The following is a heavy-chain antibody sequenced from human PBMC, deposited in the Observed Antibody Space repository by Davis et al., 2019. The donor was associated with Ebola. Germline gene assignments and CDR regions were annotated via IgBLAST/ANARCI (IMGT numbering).Heavy chain of an antibody. V-gene: IGHV1-24*01. CDR2: FDPEDGET. J-gene: IGHJ6*02. CDR1: GYTLTELS. D-gene: IGHD2-2*01. Sequence: ASVKVSCKVSGYTLTELSMHWVRQAPGKGLEWMGGFDPEDGETIYAQKLQGRVTMTTDTSTSTAYMELRSLRSDDTAVYYCARLGYCSSTSCSLPWDYYYYYGMDVWGQGTTVTVSS. CDR3: ARLGYCSSTSCSLPWDYYYYYGMDV.